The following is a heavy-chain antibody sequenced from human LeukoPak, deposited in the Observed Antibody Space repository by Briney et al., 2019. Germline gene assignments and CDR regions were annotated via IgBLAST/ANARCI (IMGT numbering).Heavy chain of an antibody. CDR1: GYTFTRYD. J-gene: IGHJ4*02. V-gene: IGHV1-8*01. CDR3: ARGREDHGSGSYYNNVY. Sequence: ASVKVSCKASGYTFTRYDINWVRQATGQGLEWMGWMNPNSGNTGYAQKFQGRVTMTRNTSISTAYMELSSLRSEDTAVYYCARGREDHGSGSYYNNVYWGQGTLVTVSS. CDR2: MNPNSGNT. D-gene: IGHD3-10*01.